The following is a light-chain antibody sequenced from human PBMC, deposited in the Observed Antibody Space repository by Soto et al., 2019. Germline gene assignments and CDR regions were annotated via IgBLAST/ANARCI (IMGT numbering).Light chain of an antibody. J-gene: IGKJ3*01. CDR2: GAS. V-gene: IGKV3-20*01. Sequence: EIVLTQSPGTLSLSPGDRATLSCRASHSVSSSYLAWYQQKPGQAPRLLIYGASSRATGIPDRFSGSGSGTDLTLTLSRLEPQDFAVAYCQQYGSSPPYTFGPGTKVDIK. CDR3: QQYGSSPPYT. CDR1: HSVSSSY.